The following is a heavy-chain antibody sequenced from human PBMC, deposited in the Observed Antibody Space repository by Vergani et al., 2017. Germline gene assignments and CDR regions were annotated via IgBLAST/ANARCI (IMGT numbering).Heavy chain of an antibody. CDR2: IRPKSGDT. CDR3: AKGGVGADTRYYYMDV. Sequence: QVQLVQSGAEVKKPGASVKVSCKASGYTFNDHFIHWVRQAPGQGLEWMGWIRPKSGDTKFGQTFQGRVTLTSDAANTTVYMEERRLTSDDTAMYYCAKGGVGADTRYYYMDVWGKGTTVTVSS. D-gene: IGHD3-10*01. V-gene: IGHV1-2*02. CDR1: GYTFNDHF. J-gene: IGHJ6*03.